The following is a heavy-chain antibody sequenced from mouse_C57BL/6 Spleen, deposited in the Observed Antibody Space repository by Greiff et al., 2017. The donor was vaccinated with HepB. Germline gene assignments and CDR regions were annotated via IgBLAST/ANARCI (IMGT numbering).Heavy chain of an antibody. J-gene: IGHJ3*01. V-gene: IGHV1-59*01. CDR2: IDPSDSYT. Sequence: QVQLQQPGAELVRPGTSVKLSCKASGYTFTSYWMHWVKQRPGQGLEWIGVIDPSDSYTNYNQKFKGKATLTVDTASSTAYRQLSSLPSEDSAVYYCAKGMGDYDWFAYWGQGTLVTVSA. CDR3: AKGMGDYDWFAY. D-gene: IGHD2-4*01. CDR1: GYTFTSYW.